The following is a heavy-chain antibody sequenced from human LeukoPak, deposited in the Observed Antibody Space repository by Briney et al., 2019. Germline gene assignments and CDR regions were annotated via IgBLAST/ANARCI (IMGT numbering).Heavy chain of an antibody. CDR2: IKSKTDGGTT. CDR3: TTDRVPAANFYYYYMDV. V-gene: IGHV3-15*01. J-gene: IGHJ6*03. Sequence: PGGSLRLSCAASGFTFSNDWMSWVRQAPGKGLEWVGRIKSKTDGGTTDYAAPVKGRFAISRDASKTTLYLQMNSLKTEDTAVYYCTTDRVPAANFYYYYMDVWGKGTTVTVSS. CDR1: GFTFSNDW. D-gene: IGHD2-2*01.